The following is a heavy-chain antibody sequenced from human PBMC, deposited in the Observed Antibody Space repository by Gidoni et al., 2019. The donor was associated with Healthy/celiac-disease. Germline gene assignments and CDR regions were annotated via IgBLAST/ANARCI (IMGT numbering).Heavy chain of an antibody. CDR3: AREVGGTGKAFDY. CDR1: VGPFSRYA. J-gene: IGHJ4*02. Sequence: QLQLVQSGAEVKKPGSSMKVSCKASVGPFSRYAISRVRQAPGQGLEWMGGIIPIFGTANYEQKIQGRVTITADKSTSTAYMELSSLRSEDTAVYYCAREVGGTGKAFDYWGQGTLVTVSS. V-gene: IGHV1-69*06. CDR2: IIPIFGTA. D-gene: IGHD3-16*01.